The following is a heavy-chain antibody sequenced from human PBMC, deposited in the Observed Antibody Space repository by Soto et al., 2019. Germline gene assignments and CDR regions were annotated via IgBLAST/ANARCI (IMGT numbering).Heavy chain of an antibody. Sequence: SETLSLTCTVSGGSISSYYWSWIGQPPGRGLEWIGYIYYSGSTNYNPSLKSRVTISVDTSKNQFSLKLSSVTAADTAVYYCARMKPTMTTVVFDYWGQGTLVTVSS. CDR1: GGSISSYY. D-gene: IGHD4-17*01. V-gene: IGHV4-59*01. CDR3: ARMKPTMTTVVFDY. CDR2: IYYSGST. J-gene: IGHJ4*02.